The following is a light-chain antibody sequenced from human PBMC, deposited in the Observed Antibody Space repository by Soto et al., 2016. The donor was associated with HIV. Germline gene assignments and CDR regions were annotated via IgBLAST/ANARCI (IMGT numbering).Light chain of an antibody. CDR2: DDS. CDR3: QVWDNSSDVV. Sequence: SYVLTQAPSVSVAPGKTARITCGGNNIGSKSVHWYQQKPGQAPVLVVYDDSDRPSGIPDRFSGSNSGNTATLTISKVEAGDGADYYCQVWDNSSDVVFGGGTKLTVL. V-gene: IGLV3-21*03. J-gene: IGLJ2*01. CDR1: NIGSKS.